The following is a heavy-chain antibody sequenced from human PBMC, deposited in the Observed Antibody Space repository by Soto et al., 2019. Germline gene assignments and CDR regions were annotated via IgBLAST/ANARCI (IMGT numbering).Heavy chain of an antibody. CDR2: INAGNGNT. V-gene: IGHV1-3*01. J-gene: IGHJ6*02. D-gene: IGHD6-13*01. CDR1: GYTFTSYA. CDR3: ARDRSSDSSSWYGGYYYGMDV. Sequence: ASVKVSCKASGYTFTSYAMHWVRQAPGQRLEWMGWINAGNGNTKYSQKFQGRVTITRDTSASTAYMELSSLRSEDTAVYYCARDRSSDSSSWYGGYYYGMDVWGQGTTVTVSS.